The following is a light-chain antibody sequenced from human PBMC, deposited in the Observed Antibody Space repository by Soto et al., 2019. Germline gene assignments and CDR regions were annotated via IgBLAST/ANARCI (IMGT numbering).Light chain of an antibody. J-gene: IGKJ5*01. V-gene: IGKV3-20*01. CDR3: QKYGSTPLVT. CDR2: GAS. CDR1: QSVSSNY. Sequence: EIVLTQSPGTLSLSPGERATLSCRASQSVSSNYLAWYQQKPGQAPRLLIYGASSRATGIPDRFSGSGSGTDYTLTISSLEPEDFAVYYCQKYGSTPLVTFGQGTRLEIK.